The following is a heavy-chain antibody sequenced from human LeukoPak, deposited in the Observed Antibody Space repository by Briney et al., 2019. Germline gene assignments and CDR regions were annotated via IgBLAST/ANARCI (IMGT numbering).Heavy chain of an antibody. D-gene: IGHD6-13*01. Sequence: GGSLRLSCAASGFTFSSYSMNWVRQAPGKELEWVSYISSSSTIYYADSVKGRFTISRDNAKNSLYLQMNSLRAEDTAVYYCARDRYSSSWWGNWFDPWGQGTLVTVSS. CDR1: GFTFSSYS. V-gene: IGHV3-48*04. CDR2: ISSSSTI. CDR3: ARDRYSSSWWGNWFDP. J-gene: IGHJ5*02.